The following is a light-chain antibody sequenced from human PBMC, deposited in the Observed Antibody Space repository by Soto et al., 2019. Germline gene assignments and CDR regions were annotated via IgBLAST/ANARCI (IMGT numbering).Light chain of an antibody. V-gene: IGLV2-14*01. Sequence: QSALTQPASVSGSPGQSISISCTGTSSDVGAYNYVSWYQQYPGKAPKVIIFEVRKRPSGVSNRFSGPKSGDTASLTISGLQAEDEADYYCSSYRSSTTFVFGFGTKVT. CDR2: EVR. CDR1: SSDVGAYNY. J-gene: IGLJ1*01. CDR3: SSYRSSTTFV.